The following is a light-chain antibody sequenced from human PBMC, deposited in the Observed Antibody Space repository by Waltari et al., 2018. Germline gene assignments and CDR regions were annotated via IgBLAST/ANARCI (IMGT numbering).Light chain of an antibody. CDR2: DAT. Sequence: EVVLTQSPATLSVSPGERATLSCRASQSVNNKLAWYQQKPGQAPRLLFSDATTRAAGIPARFRGSGSGTDFTLTISSPQSEDFAIYFCQQYNDWPPGTFGPGTKVDFK. J-gene: IGKJ1*01. CDR1: QSVNNK. V-gene: IGKV3-15*01. CDR3: QQYNDWPPGT.